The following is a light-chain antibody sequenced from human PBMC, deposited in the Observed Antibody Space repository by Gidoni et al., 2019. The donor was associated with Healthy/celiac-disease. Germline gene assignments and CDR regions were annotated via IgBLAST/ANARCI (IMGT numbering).Light chain of an antibody. CDR3: QRYNSYWT. Sequence: DIQMTQSPSTLSASVGDRVTITCRAIQSISAWLAWYQQKPGTAPKLLIYKASSLESGVPSRFSGSGSGTEFTLTISSLQPDDFATYYCQRYNSYWTFGQGTKVEIK. CDR2: KAS. J-gene: IGKJ1*01. V-gene: IGKV1-5*03. CDR1: QSISAW.